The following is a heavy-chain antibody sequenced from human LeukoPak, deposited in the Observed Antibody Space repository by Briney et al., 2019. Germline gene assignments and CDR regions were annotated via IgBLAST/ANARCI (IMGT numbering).Heavy chain of an antibody. CDR3: ARHKAVLLPFDY. CDR1: GGSISSSSPY. V-gene: IGHV4-39*01. Sequence: SETLSLTCTVSGGSISSSSPYWGWIRQPPGKGPEWIGSMSDDGSAYYNPSLKSRVTISVDTSKNQGSLKLNSVTAADTAVYYCARHKAVLLPFDYWGQGTLVTVSS. D-gene: IGHD2-15*01. CDR2: MSDDGSA. J-gene: IGHJ4*02.